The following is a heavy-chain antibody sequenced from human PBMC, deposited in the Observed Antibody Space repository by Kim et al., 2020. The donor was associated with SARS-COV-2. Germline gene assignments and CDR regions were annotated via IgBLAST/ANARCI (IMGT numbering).Heavy chain of an antibody. V-gene: IGHV4-31*03. Sequence: SETLSLTCTVSGGSISSGGYYWSWIRQHPGKGLEWIGYIYYSGSTYYNPSLKSRVTISVDTSKNQFSLKLSSVTAADTAVYYCSRVGTMVRGVISRLFDYWGQETLVTVSS. CDR2: IYYSGST. D-gene: IGHD3-10*01. CDR3: SRVGTMVRGVISRLFDY. J-gene: IGHJ4*02. CDR1: GGSISSGGYY.